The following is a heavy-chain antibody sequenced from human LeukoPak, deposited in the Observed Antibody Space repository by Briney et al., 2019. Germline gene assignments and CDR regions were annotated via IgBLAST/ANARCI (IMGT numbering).Heavy chain of an antibody. Sequence: GGSLRLSCAASGFTFSTYSINWVRQAPGKGLEWVSYISSRSSTIYYADSVKGRFTISRDNSKNTLYLQMNSLRAEDTAVYYCASMGYCSGGSCYSGRDWYFDLWGRGTLVTVSS. J-gene: IGHJ2*01. CDR2: ISSRSSTI. D-gene: IGHD2-15*01. CDR1: GFTFSTYS. CDR3: ASMGYCSGGSCYSGRDWYFDL. V-gene: IGHV3-48*01.